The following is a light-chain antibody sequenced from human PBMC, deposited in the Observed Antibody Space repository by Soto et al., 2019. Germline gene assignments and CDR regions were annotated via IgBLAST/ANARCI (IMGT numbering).Light chain of an antibody. V-gene: IGKV3-20*01. CDR2: DTS. J-gene: IGKJ4*01. CDR3: RLHVASFSPL. CDR1: QSVGSNY. Sequence: EIVLTQSPGTLSLSPGDSATLSCRASQSVGSNYLAWYQHKPGQAPRLLIFDTSKRATGIPDRFSGSGSGTDFTLTTSRREPEVPAMSFCRLHVASFSPLFGGGTKVEIK.